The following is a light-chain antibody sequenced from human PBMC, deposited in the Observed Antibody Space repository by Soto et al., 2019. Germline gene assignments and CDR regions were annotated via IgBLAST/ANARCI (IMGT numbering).Light chain of an antibody. CDR1: QSISSW. Sequence: DIQMTQSPSTLSASVGDRVTITCRASQSISSWLAWYQQKPGKAPKLLIYKASSLESGVPSRFSGSGSGTEFTLTISSLQPDDFAIYYCQQYNSYFGTFGQGTKVEIK. CDR2: KAS. CDR3: QQYNSYFGT. J-gene: IGKJ1*01. V-gene: IGKV1-5*03.